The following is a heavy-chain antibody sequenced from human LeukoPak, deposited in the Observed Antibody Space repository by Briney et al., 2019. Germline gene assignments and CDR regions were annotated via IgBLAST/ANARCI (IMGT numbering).Heavy chain of an antibody. J-gene: IGHJ4*02. Sequence: SETLSLTCAVSGGSISSSNWWSWVRQPPGKGLEWIGEIYHSGSTNYNPSLKSRVTISVDKSKNQFSLKLSSVTAADTAVYYCARVRDGSGWYEDYWGQGTLVTVSS. CDR2: IYHSGST. D-gene: IGHD6-19*01. V-gene: IGHV4-4*02. CDR1: GGSISSSNW. CDR3: ARVRDGSGWYEDY.